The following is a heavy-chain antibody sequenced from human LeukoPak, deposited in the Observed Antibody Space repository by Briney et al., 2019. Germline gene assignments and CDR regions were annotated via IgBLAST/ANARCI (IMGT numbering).Heavy chain of an antibody. Sequence: SETLSLTCAVSGGSISRSTWWSWVRQSPGKGLEWIGEIYHSGSTNYNPSLKSRVTISVDTSKNQFSLKLSSVTAADTAVYYCARGVTVPDYWGQGTLVTVSS. CDR3: ARGVTVPDY. CDR2: IYHSGST. CDR1: GGSISRSTW. J-gene: IGHJ4*02. V-gene: IGHV4-4*02. D-gene: IGHD4-17*01.